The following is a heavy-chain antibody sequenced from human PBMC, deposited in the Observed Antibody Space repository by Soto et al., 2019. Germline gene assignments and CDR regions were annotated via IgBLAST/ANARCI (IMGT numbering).Heavy chain of an antibody. V-gene: IGHV3-30*18. CDR2: ISYDGSNQ. CDR3: AKDQASGQGSFDS. Sequence: GGSLRLSCASSGFTFNIYGMHWVRQAPDKGLEWVALISYDGSNQYYADSVKGRFTISRDNSKNTLFLQMNSLRADDTAVYYCAKDQASGQGSFDSWGQGTLVTVSS. J-gene: IGHJ4*02. CDR1: GFTFNIYG.